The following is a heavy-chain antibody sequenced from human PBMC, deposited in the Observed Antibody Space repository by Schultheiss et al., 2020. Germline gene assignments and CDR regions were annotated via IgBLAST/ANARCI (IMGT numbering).Heavy chain of an antibody. D-gene: IGHD3-10*01. J-gene: IGHJ4*02. CDR2: INHSGST. V-gene: IGHV4-34*01. CDR3: AGGVVRGVRFTYY. CDR1: GGSFSGYY. Sequence: SETLSLTCAVYGGSFSGYYWSWIRQPPGKGLEWIGEINHSGSTNYNPSLKSRVTISVDTSKNQFSLKLSSVTAADTAVYYCAGGVVRGVRFTYYWGQGTQVTVSS.